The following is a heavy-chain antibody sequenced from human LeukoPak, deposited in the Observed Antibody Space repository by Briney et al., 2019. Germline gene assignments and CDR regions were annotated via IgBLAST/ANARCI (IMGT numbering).Heavy chain of an antibody. J-gene: IGHJ4*02. V-gene: IGHV3-21*01. CDR3: AREGRSSGCYYLDY. CDR2: ISSSSTYI. D-gene: IGHD6-19*01. CDR1: GFTFVTYT. Sequence: GGSLNPPLAASGFTFVTYTCNWVRQVPGKGLEWVSSISSSSTYIYYAGSVQGRFTISRDNAKNSQYLQMNSLRAEDTAVYYCAREGRSSGCYYLDYWGQGTLVTVSS.